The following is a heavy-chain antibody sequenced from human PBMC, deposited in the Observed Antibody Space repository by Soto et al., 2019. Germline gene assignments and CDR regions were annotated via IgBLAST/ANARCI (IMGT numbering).Heavy chain of an antibody. V-gene: IGHV3-23*01. CDR3: VKGHSHSYYYFDY. J-gene: IGHJ4*02. D-gene: IGHD1-26*01. CDR1: GFTFSFCA. CDR2: TRGSGGDT. Sequence: EVQLLESGGALVQPGGSLRLSCAASGFTFSFCAMNWVRQAPGKGLEWVSSTRGSGGDTYYADSVRGRFTISRDNSKNTLYLQMNSLRVEDTAVYYCVKGHSHSYYYFDYWGQGTLVTVSS.